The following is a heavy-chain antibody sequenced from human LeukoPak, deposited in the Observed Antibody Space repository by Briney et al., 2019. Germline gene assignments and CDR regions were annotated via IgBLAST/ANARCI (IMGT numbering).Heavy chain of an antibody. CDR2: ISGSGGST. CDR1: GFTFSSYA. D-gene: IGHD5-24*01. J-gene: IGHJ4*02. CDR3: AKDREMATRVYYFDY. Sequence: GGSLRLSCAASGFTFSSYAMSWVRQAPGKGLEWVSAISGSGGSTYYADSVKGRFTISRDNSKNTLYLQMNSLRAEDTAVYYCAKDREMATRVYYFDYWGQGTLVTVSS. V-gene: IGHV3-23*01.